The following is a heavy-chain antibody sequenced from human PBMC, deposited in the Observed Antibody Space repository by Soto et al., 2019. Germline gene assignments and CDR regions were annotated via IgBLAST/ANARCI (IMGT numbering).Heavy chain of an antibody. CDR2: IIPIFGTA. CDR1: GGTFSSYA. J-gene: IGHJ5*02. V-gene: IGHV1-69*13. Sequence: SVKFSCKASGGTFSSYAISWVRQAPGQGLEWMGGIIPIFGTANYAQKFQGRVTITADESTSTAYMELSSLRSEDTAVYYCARDFRPYNWFDPWGQGTLVTVSS. CDR3: ARDFRPYNWFDP.